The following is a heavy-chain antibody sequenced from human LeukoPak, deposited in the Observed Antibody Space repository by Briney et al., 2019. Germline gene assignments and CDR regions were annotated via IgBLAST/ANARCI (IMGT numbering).Heavy chain of an antibody. J-gene: IGHJ3*02. V-gene: IGHV4-59*08. Sequence: SETLSLTCTVSGGSVSGFYWSWIRQPPGKGLEWIGHIYHSGSTNYNPSLKSRVTISVDTSKNQFSLKLSSVTAADTAVYYCARPTVTALGAAFDIWGQGTMVTVSS. D-gene: IGHD4-17*01. CDR2: IYHSGST. CDR1: GGSVSGFY. CDR3: ARPTVTALGAAFDI.